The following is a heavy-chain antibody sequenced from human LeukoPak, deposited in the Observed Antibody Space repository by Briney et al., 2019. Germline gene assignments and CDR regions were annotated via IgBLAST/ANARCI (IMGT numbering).Heavy chain of an antibody. D-gene: IGHD3-16*01. CDR2: INHSGSA. V-gene: IGHV4-34*01. CDR1: GGSFSDYQ. J-gene: IGHJ6*03. CDR3: ARETSQKGAHYMDV. Sequence: SETLSLTCAVYGGSFSDYQWSWIRQPPGKGLEWIGEINHSGSAKYNPSLKSRVTISVDTSKNQFSLKLRSVTAADTAVYYCARETSQKGAHYMDVWGKGTTVTISS.